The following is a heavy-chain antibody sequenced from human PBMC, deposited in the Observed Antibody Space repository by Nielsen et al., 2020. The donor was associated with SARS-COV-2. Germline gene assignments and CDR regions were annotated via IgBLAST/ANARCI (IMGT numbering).Heavy chain of an antibody. J-gene: IGHJ5*02. D-gene: IGHD3-3*01. Sequence: WIRQPPGKGLEWIAYIYHTGRTNYNPSLENRVTISLDTAKNQFSLKLSSVTAADTAVYYCARGPRSGYYTATIWFDPWGQGTLVTVSS. CDR2: IYHTGRT. V-gene: IGHV4-59*12. CDR3: ARGPRSGYYTATIWFDP.